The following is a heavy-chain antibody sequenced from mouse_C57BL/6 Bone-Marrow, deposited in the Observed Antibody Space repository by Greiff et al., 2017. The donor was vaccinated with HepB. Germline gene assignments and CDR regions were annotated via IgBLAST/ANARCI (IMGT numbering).Heavy chain of an antibody. CDR3: ARRSGIYSYGSSPYFDY. Sequence: QVQLQQPGAELVKPGASVKLSCKASGYTFTSYWMHWVKQRPGQGLEWIGMIHPNSGSTNYNEKFKSKATLTVDKSSSTAYMQLSSLTSEDSAVYYGARRSGIYSYGSSPYFDYWGQGTTLTVSS. CDR2: IHPNSGST. J-gene: IGHJ2*01. CDR1: GYTFTSYW. V-gene: IGHV1-64*01. D-gene: IGHD1-1*01.